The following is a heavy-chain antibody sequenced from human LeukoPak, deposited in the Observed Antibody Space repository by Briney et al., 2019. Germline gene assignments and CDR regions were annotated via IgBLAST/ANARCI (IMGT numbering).Heavy chain of an antibody. Sequence: GGSLRLSCAASGFTFTTYWMSWVRQAPGKGLEWLANIQQDGSERYYVDSVKGRFTISRDNAKNSLYLQMNSLRAEDSAVYYCAELGITMIGGVWGKGTTVTISS. CDR1: GFTFTTYW. J-gene: IGHJ6*04. CDR3: AELGITMIGGV. V-gene: IGHV3-7*01. CDR2: IQQDGSER. D-gene: IGHD3-10*02.